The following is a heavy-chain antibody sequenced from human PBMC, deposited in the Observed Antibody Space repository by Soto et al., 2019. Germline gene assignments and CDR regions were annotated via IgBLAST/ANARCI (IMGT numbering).Heavy chain of an antibody. CDR2: ISYDGSNK. Sequence: QVQLVESGGGVVQPGRSLRLSCAASGFTFSSYGMHWVRQAPGKGLEWVAVISYDGSNKYYADSVKGRFTISRDNSKNTLYLQMHSLRAEDTAVYCCAKGHSRSFGRELDYWGQGPLVTVSS. V-gene: IGHV3-30*18. CDR1: GFTFSSYG. J-gene: IGHJ4*02. CDR3: AKGHSRSFGRELDY. D-gene: IGHD6-13*01.